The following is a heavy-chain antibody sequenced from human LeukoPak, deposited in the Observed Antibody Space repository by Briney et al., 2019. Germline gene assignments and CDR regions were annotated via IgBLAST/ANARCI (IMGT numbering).Heavy chain of an antibody. CDR1: GYTFTSYY. J-gene: IGHJ4*02. CDR3: ARDNDSRDPPHFDY. CDR2: INPSGGST. D-gene: IGHD3-16*01. Sequence: ASVKVSCKASGYTFTSYYMHWVRQAPGQGLEWMGIINPSGGSTSYAQKFRGRVMITADKSTRTAYMELSSLRSEDTAVYYCARDNDSRDPPHFDYWGQGTLVTVSS. V-gene: IGHV1-46*01.